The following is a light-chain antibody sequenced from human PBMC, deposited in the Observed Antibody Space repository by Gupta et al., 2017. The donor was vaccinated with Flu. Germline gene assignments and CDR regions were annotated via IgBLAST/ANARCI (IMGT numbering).Light chain of an antibody. V-gene: IGLV2-14*03. Sequence: QSALTQPASVSAPPGQSLTISCTGTSDDIGSFNYVSWYRQYSATAPKLLIYDVHKRPSGVAHRFSGSKSGNTASLTISGLQSEDEADYYCTSYTARSTLVFGGGTKLTVL. CDR1: SDDIGSFNY. CDR2: DVH. CDR3: TSYTARSTLV. J-gene: IGLJ2*01.